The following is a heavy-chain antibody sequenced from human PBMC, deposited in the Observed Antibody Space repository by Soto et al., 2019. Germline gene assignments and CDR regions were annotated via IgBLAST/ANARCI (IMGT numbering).Heavy chain of an antibody. J-gene: IGHJ4*02. CDR3: DCWATADKVDS. V-gene: IGHV4-30-4*03. D-gene: IGHD2-21*02. Sequence: QVQLQESGPGLVRPSQTLSLTCSVSGASIYSGGYFWSWIRQPPGKGLEWIGHIHNSGSPYNNPSLTSRVSIAADTAETEFTLVLTSVTAADSAMYYGDCWATADKVDSWGQGTLVTVSS. CDR1: GASIYSGGYF. CDR2: IHNSGSP.